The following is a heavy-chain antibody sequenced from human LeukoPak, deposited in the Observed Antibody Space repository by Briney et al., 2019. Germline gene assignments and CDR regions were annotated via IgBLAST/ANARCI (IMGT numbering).Heavy chain of an antibody. D-gene: IGHD3-10*01. J-gene: IGHJ4*02. V-gene: IGHV1-69*05. Sequence: SVTVSCKASGGTFSSYAISWVRQAPGQGLEWMGGIIPIFGTANYAQKFQGRVTMTRNTSISTAYMELSSLRSEDTAVYYCARGDTMVRGVIITPFDYWGQGTLVTVSS. CDR3: ARGDTMVRGVIITPFDY. CDR1: GGTFSSYA. CDR2: IIPIFGTA.